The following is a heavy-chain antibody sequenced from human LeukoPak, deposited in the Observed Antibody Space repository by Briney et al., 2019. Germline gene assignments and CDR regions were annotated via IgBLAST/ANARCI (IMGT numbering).Heavy chain of an antibody. V-gene: IGHV1-69*13. CDR1: GGTFSSYA. J-gene: IGHJ4*02. Sequence: SVKVSCKASGGTFSSYAISWVRQAPGQRLEWMGGIIPIFGIANYAQKFQGRVTITADESTSTAYMELSSLRSEDTAVYYCARTSYCGGDCLDYWGQGTLVTVSS. D-gene: IGHD2-21*02. CDR3: ARTSYCGGDCLDY. CDR2: IIPIFGIA.